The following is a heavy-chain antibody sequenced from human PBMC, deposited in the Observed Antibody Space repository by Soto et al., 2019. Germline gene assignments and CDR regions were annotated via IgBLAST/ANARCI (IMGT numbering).Heavy chain of an antibody. V-gene: IGHV1-18*01. J-gene: IGHJ4*02. Sequence: QVQLVQSGAEVKKPGASVKVSCKASGYTFTNFGISWVRQAPGQGLEWMGWISAYNGNTNYAQNFQGRVTMTTDTPRSTASMEPRSLRSDDTAGYYCARGGTPSDYWGQGTLVTVSS. CDR1: GYTFTNFG. D-gene: IGHD3-16*01. CDR3: ARGGTPSDY. CDR2: ISAYNGNT.